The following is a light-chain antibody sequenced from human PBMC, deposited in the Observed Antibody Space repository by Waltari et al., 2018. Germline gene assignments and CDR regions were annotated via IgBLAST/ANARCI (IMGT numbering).Light chain of an antibody. V-gene: IGKV3-11*01. J-gene: IGKJ4*01. CDR1: QSVSSY. CDR2: DAS. CDR3: HQRSSWPLT. Sequence: EIVLTQSPATLSLSPGERATLPCRASQSVSSYLAWYQQKPGQAPRLLIYDASHRATGIPARFSGSGSGTDFTLTISSLEPEDFAVYYCHQRSSWPLTFGGGTKVEIK.